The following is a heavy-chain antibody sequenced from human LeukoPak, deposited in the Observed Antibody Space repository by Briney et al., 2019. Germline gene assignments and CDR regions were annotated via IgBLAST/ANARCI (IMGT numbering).Heavy chain of an antibody. CDR1: GFTVSSNY. CDR2: IYSGGST. D-gene: IGHD4-23*01. J-gene: IGHJ3*02. V-gene: IGHV3-66*02. Sequence: PGGSLRLSCAASGFTVSSNYMSWVRQAPGKGLEWVSVIYSGGSTYYADSVKGRFTISRDNSKYTLYHQMNSLRAEDTAVYYCARDRDNSDAFDIWGQGTMVTVSS. CDR3: ARDRDNSDAFDI.